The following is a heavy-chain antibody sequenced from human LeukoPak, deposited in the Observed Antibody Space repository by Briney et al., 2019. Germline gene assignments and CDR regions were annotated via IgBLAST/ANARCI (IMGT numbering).Heavy chain of an antibody. V-gene: IGHV4-59*08. D-gene: IGHD3/OR15-3a*01. CDR3: AGWTSGWFDP. J-gene: IGHJ5*02. CDR1: GGSISSYY. Sequence: PSETLSLTCTVSGGSISSYYWSWIRQPPGKGLEWIGYIYYTGSTNYNPSLKSRVTISVDTSKNQFSLKLRYVTAADTAVYYCAGWTSGWFDPWGQGTLVTVSS. CDR2: IYYTGST.